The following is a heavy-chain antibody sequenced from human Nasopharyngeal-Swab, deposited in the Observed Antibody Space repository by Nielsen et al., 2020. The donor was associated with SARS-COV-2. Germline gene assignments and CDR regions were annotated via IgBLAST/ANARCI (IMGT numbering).Heavy chain of an antibody. D-gene: IGHD3-9*01. CDR3: AKDGVPGDDILTGYPAY. V-gene: IGHV3-30*18. Sequence: GESLKISCAASGFTFSSYGMHWVRQAPGKGLEWVAVISYDGSNKYYADSVKGRFTISRDNSKNTLYLQMNSLRAEDTAVYYCAKDGVPGDDILTGYPAYWGHGTLVTVSS. CDR1: GFTFSSYG. J-gene: IGHJ4*01. CDR2: ISYDGSNK.